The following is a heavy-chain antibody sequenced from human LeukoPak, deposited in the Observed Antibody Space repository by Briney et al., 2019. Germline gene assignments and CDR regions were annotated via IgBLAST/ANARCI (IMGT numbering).Heavy chain of an antibody. CDR2: TYHSGST. CDR1: GGSFSGYY. Sequence: PSETLSLTCAVYGGSFSGYYWSWIRQSPGKGLEWIGETYHSGSTNYNSSLKSRVTISLDTSKNQFSLKLSSVTAADTAVYYCARGGYDDSSGFDYWGQGTLVTVSS. D-gene: IGHD3-22*01. CDR3: ARGGYDDSSGFDY. V-gene: IGHV4-34*01. J-gene: IGHJ4*02.